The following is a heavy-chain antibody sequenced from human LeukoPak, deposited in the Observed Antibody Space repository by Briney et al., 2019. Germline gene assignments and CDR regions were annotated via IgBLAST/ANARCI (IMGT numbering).Heavy chain of an antibody. D-gene: IGHD1-26*01. CDR3: ARGESGSFVY. V-gene: IGHV1-18*04. CDR2: ISAYNGNT. CDR1: GYTFTGYY. J-gene: IGHJ4*02. Sequence: ASVKVSCKASGYTFTGYYMHWVRQAPGQGLEWMGWISAYNGNTNYAQKLQGRVTMTTDTSTSTAYMELRSLRSDDTAVYYCARGESGSFVYWGQGTLVTVSS.